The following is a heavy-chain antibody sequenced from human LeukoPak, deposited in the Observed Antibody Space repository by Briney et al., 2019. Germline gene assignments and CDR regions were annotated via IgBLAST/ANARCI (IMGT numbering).Heavy chain of an antibody. CDR1: GYSISSGYY. Sequence: SGTLSLTCTVSGYSISSGYYWGWIRQPPGKGLEWIGSIYHSGSTYYNPSLKSRVTISVDTSKNQFSLKLSSVTAADTAVYYCASQSHEGFDYWGQGTLVTVSS. J-gene: IGHJ4*02. CDR3: ASQSHEGFDY. CDR2: IYHSGST. V-gene: IGHV4-38-2*02.